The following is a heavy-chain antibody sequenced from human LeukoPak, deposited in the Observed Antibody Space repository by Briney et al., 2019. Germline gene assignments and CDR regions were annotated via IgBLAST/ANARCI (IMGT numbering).Heavy chain of an antibody. CDR1: GDSTSTYY. J-gene: IGHJ5*02. CDR2: ICNSGGT. CDR3: AKTGRPNNSGWYRWFDP. V-gene: IGHV4-4*09. D-gene: IGHD6-19*01. Sequence: SETLSLTCTVSGDSTSTYYWSWIRQPPGKGLEWIGCICNSGGTNYNPSLKSRVTISVDTSKNQFSLNLSSVTAADTAVYYCAKTGRPNNSGWYRWFDPWGQGTLVTVSS.